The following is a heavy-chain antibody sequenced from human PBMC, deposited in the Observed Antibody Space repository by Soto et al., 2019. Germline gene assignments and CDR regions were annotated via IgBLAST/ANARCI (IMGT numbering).Heavy chain of an antibody. V-gene: IGHV3-23*01. Sequence: GGSLRLSCAASGFTVSGNYMTWVRQAPGKGLEWVSALSGSGVSTYYADSVMGRFTISRDNSKNTVYLQMNSLRAEDTAVYYCAKIESRFFYDSTGYYPFDYWGQGTLVTV. D-gene: IGHD3-22*01. J-gene: IGHJ4*02. CDR2: LSGSGVST. CDR3: AKIESRFFYDSTGYYPFDY. CDR1: GFTVSGNY.